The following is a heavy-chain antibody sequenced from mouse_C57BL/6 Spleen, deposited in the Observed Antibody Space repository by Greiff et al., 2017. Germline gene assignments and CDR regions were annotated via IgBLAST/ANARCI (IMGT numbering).Heavy chain of an antibody. CDR3: TTDTTVVADWYFDV. J-gene: IGHJ1*03. CDR1: GFNIKDDY. CDR2: IDPENGDT. D-gene: IGHD1-1*01. V-gene: IGHV14-4*01. Sequence: EVQRVESGAELVRPGASVKLSCTASGFNIKDDYMHWVKQRPEQGLEWIGWIDPENGDTEYASKFQGKATITADTSSNTAYLQLSSLTSEDTAVYYCTTDTTVVADWYFDVWGTGTTVTVSS.